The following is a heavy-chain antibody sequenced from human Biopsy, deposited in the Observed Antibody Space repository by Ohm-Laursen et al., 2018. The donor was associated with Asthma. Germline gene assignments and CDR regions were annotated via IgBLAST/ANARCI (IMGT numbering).Heavy chain of an antibody. Sequence: GSLRLSCAASGFTFGDYWMSWVRQAPGKGLEWVANIKKDGSEKYYVDSVKGRFTISRDNAKNSLYLHMNSLRAADTALYYCARGGYCTSPTCPWGRYATDVWGQGTTVTVSS. D-gene: IGHD2-2*01. CDR3: ARGGYCTSPTCPWGRYATDV. CDR2: IKKDGSEK. J-gene: IGHJ6*02. V-gene: IGHV3-7*01. CDR1: GFTFGDYW.